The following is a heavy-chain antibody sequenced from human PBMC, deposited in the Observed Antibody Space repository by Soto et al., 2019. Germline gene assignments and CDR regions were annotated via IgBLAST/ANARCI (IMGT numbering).Heavy chain of an antibody. V-gene: IGHV4-39*01. CDR2: IYYSGST. CDR3: ASLGSRTVTMNY. J-gene: IGHJ4*02. D-gene: IGHD4-17*01. CDR1: GGSISSSSYY. Sequence: QLQLQESGPGLVKPSETLSLTCTVSGGSISSSSYYWGWIRQPPGKGLEWIGSIYYSGSTYYNPSLKSRVTISVDTSKNQFSLKLSSVTATDTAVYYCASLGSRTVTMNYWGQGTLVTVSS.